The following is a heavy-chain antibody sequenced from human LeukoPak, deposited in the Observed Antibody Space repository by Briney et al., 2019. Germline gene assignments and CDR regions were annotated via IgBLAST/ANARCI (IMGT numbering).Heavy chain of an antibody. CDR1: GFTFSSYA. Sequence: GGSLRLSCAASGFTFSSYAMHWVRQAPGKGLEWVAVISYDGSNKYYADSVKGRFTISGDNSKNTLYLQMNSLRAEDTAVYYCARAMRGIVVVISQHWGQGTLVTVSS. CDR3: ARAMRGIVVVISQH. J-gene: IGHJ1*01. CDR2: ISYDGSNK. V-gene: IGHV3-30*04. D-gene: IGHD3-22*01.